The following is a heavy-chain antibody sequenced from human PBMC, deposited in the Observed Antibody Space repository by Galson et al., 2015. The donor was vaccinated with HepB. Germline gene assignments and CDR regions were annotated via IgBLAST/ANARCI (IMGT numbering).Heavy chain of an antibody. Sequence: CAISGDSVSSNSAAWNWIRQSPSRGLEWLGRTYYRSKWYNDYAVSVKSRITINPDTSKNQFSLQLNSVTPEDTAVYYCARVVYSGYGGDYYYYGMDVWGQGTTVTVSS. CDR2: TYYRSKWYN. D-gene: IGHD5-12*01. CDR1: GDSVSSNSAA. J-gene: IGHJ6*02. V-gene: IGHV6-1*01. CDR3: ARVVYSGYGGDYYYYGMDV.